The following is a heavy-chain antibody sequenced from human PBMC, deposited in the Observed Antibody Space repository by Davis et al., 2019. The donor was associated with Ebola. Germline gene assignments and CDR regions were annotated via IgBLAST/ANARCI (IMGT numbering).Heavy chain of an antibody. CDR3: ARLVTYSSGWYDYFDY. D-gene: IGHD6-19*01. CDR2: IFADGST. V-gene: IGHV3-53*01. Sequence: GESLKISCAASGFTVSTKFMGWVRQAPGKGLEWVSVIFADGSTYDTDSVKGRFNISRDNSKNTLYLQINSLRAEDTAVYYCARLVTYSSGWYDYFDYWGQGTVVTVSS. J-gene: IGHJ4*02. CDR1: GFTVSTKF.